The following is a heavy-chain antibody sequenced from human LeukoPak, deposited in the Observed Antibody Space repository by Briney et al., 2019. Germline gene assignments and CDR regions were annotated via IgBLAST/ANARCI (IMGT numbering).Heavy chain of an antibody. J-gene: IGHJ4*02. CDR2: IYTSGST. V-gene: IGHV4-59*10. CDR3: ARAKQPSPYYFDY. D-gene: IGHD1/OR15-1a*01. CDR1: GGSFSGYY. Sequence: SETLSLTCAVYGGSFSGYYWSWIRQPAGKGLEWIGRIYTSGSTNYNPSLKSRVTMSVDTSKNQFSLKLSSVTAADTAVYYCARAKQPSPYYFDYWGQGTLVTVSS.